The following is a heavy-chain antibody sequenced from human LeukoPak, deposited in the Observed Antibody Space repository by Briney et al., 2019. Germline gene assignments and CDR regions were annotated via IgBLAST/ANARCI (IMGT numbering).Heavy chain of an antibody. Sequence: PSETLSLTCTVSADSISRGSYYWTWIRQPAGKGLEWIGHIYTSGSTNYNPSLKSRVTISVDTSKNQFSLKLSSVTAAVTAVYYCAREFSYWGQGTLVTISS. J-gene: IGHJ4*02. CDR3: AREFSY. V-gene: IGHV4-61*09. CDR2: IYTSGST. CDR1: ADSISRGSYY.